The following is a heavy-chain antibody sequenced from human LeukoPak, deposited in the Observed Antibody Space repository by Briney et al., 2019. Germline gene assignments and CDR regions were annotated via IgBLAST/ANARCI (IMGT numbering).Heavy chain of an antibody. D-gene: IGHD6-19*01. J-gene: IGHJ5*02. CDR2: IWDDGTTK. CDR1: GFTFSTYG. Sequence: PGGALRVSCVESGFTFSTYGLRWVGQAPGKGRERVAVIWDDGTTKYYTDSVKGRFTISRDNSKNTLYLQMNSLRAEDTAVYYCARGFLQYSSGSDWFDPWGQGTLVIVSS. CDR3: ARGFLQYSSGSDWFDP. V-gene: IGHV3-33*01.